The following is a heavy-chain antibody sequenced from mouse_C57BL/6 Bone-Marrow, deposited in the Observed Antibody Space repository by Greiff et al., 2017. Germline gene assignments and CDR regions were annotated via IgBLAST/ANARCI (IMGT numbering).Heavy chain of an antibody. CDR2: ISDGGSYT. J-gene: IGHJ1*03. CDR3: ARDPSYYGSSHWYFDV. D-gene: IGHD1-1*01. V-gene: IGHV5-4*01. CDR1: GFTFSSYA. Sequence: EVMLVESGGGLVKPGGSLKLSCAASGFTFSSYAMSWVRQTPEKRLEWVATISDGGSYTYYPDTVKGRFTISRDNAKNILYLQMSHLKSEDTAMYYCARDPSYYGSSHWYFDVWGTGTTVTVSS.